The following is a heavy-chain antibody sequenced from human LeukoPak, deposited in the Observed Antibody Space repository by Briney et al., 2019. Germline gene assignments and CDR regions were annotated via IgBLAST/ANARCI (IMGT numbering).Heavy chain of an antibody. V-gene: IGHV7-4-1*02. D-gene: IGHD6-13*01. CDR3: ARAFQAAAANWFDP. CDR2: INTNTGNP. J-gene: IGHJ5*02. Sequence: ASVKASCKASGYTFTSYAMNWVRQAPGQGLEWMGWINTNTGNPTYAQGFTGRFVFSLDTSVSTAYLQISSLKAEDTAVYYCARAFQAAAANWFDPWGQGTLVTVSS. CDR1: GYTFTSYA.